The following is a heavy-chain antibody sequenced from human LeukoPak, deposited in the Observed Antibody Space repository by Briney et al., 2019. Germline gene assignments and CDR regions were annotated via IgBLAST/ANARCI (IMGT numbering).Heavy chain of an antibody. CDR3: ARGYYYDSSTTSGYFDY. D-gene: IGHD3-22*01. CDR1: GFMFSSHW. J-gene: IGHJ4*02. V-gene: IGHV3-74*01. Sequence: GGSLRLSCAASGFMFSSHWIHWVRQVPGKGPVWVSRINSDGGQIRYADSVKGRFTISRDNAKNTVYLQMNSLRAEDTAVYYCARGYYYDSSTTSGYFDYWGQGTLVTVSS. CDR2: INSDGGQI.